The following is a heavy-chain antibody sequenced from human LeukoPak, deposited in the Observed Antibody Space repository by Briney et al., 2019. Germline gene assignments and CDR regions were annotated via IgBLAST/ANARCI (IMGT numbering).Heavy chain of an antibody. CDR1: GYTFTGYY. D-gene: IGHD3-10*01. CDR2: INPNSGGT. J-gene: IGHJ3*02. CDR3: ARAGSRVRGVIKRSDAFDI. V-gene: IGHV1-2*02. Sequence: ASVKVSCKASGYTFTGYYMHWVRQAPGQGLEWMGWINPNSGGTNYAQKFQGRVTMTRDASISTAYMELSRLRSDDTAVYYCARAGSRVRGVIKRSDAFDIWGQGTMVTVSS.